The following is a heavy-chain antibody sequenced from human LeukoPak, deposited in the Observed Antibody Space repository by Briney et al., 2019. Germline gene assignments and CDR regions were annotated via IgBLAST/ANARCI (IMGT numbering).Heavy chain of an antibody. V-gene: IGHV5-51*01. D-gene: IGHD6-13*01. CDR2: IYPGDSET. CDR1: GYSFPTYW. CDR3: ARGRGQQVVQYTDY. Sequence: RAGESLKISCKGSGYSFPTYWIAWVRQMPGKGLEWMGIIYPGDSETRYSPSFQGQVTMSADKSTSTAYLQWSSLKASDTAMYYCARGRGQQVVQYTDYWGQGTLVTVSS. J-gene: IGHJ4*02.